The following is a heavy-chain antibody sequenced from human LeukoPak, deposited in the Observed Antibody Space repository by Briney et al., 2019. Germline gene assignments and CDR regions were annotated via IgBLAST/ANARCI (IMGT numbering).Heavy chain of an antibody. D-gene: IGHD6-13*01. CDR1: GFTFGAYA. J-gene: IGHJ4*02. CDR3: AKASSSWYSDFDY. V-gene: IGHV3-21*01. CDR2: ISRSGRDI. Sequence: GGSLRLSCAASGFTFGAYAMNWVRQAPGKGLDWVSSISRSGRDIYYADSVRGRFTISRDNARDSLFLQMNSLTVEDTAVYYCAKASSSWYSDFDYWGRGTQVTVSS.